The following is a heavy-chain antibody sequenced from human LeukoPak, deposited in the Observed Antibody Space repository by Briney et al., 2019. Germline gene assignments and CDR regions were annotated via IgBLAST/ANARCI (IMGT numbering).Heavy chain of an antibody. CDR1: GYTFTGYY. Sequence: GASVKVSCKASGYTFTGYYMHWVRQAPGQGLEWIGWIVVGSGNTNYAQKFQERVTITRDMSTSTAYMELSSLRSEDTAVYYCAADPVVGATGLDAFDIWGQGTMVTVSS. D-gene: IGHD1-26*01. V-gene: IGHV1-58*02. CDR3: AADPVVGATGLDAFDI. J-gene: IGHJ3*02. CDR2: IVVGSGNT.